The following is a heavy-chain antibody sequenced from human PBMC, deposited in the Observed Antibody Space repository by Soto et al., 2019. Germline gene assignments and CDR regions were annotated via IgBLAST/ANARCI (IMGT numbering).Heavy chain of an antibody. CDR3: ARCLISGSHYSGGWYYFDS. Sequence: SETLSLTCAVYGGSFSDYIWTWIRQTPGKGLQWIVQINHSGSANYNPSLKSRVTISVHTSNSQFSLELSSVTVADTAVYYCARCLISGSHYSGGWYYFDSWGQGTQVTVSS. CDR1: GGSFSDYI. V-gene: IGHV4-34*01. D-gene: IGHD1-26*01. CDR2: INHSGSA. J-gene: IGHJ4*02.